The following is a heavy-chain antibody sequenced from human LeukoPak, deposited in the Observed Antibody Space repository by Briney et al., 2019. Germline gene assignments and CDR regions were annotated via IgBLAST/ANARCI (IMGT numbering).Heavy chain of an antibody. CDR2: IYYSGST. V-gene: IGHV4-30-4*08. J-gene: IGHJ5*02. Sequence: SETLSLTCTVSGGSISSGDYYWSWIRQPPGKGLEWIGYIYYSGSTYYNPSLKSRVTISVDTPKNQFSLRLSSVTAADTAVYYCARGRDYDILTGTLNWLDPWGQGTLVTVSS. D-gene: IGHD3-9*01. CDR3: ARGRDYDILTGTLNWLDP. CDR1: GGSISSGDYY.